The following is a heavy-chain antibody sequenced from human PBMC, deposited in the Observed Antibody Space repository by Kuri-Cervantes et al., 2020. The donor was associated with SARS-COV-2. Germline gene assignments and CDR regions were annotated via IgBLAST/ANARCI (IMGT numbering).Heavy chain of an antibody. D-gene: IGHD2-21*01. Sequence: SCKSSGGTFSSYAMHWVRQAPGKGLEWVAVISYDGSNKYYADSVKGRFTISRDNSKNTLYLQMNSLRAEDTAVYYCAREMVIDNIFIDYWGQGTLVTVSS. CDR1: GGTFSSYA. CDR3: AREMVIDNIFIDY. V-gene: IGHV3-30*04. J-gene: IGHJ4*02. CDR2: ISYDGSNK.